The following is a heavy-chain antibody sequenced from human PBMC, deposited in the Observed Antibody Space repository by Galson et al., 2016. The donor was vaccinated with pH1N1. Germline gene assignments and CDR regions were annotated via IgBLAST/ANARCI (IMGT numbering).Heavy chain of an antibody. CDR1: SGSLSGYY. CDR3: AKDGRDTDSYYFYSMDV. V-gene: IGHV4-34*01. D-gene: IGHD5-24*01. J-gene: IGHJ6*02. Sequence: CTVSSGSLSGYYWNWIRQSPGKGLAWIGDINHSGSTKYNPSLRSRVAISVDTSKNQLSLKLRSVSAADTALYFCAKDGRDTDSYYFYSMDVWGQGIAVTVSS. CDR2: INHSGST.